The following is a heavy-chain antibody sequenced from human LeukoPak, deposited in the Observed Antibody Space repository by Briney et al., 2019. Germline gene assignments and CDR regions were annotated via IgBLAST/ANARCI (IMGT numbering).Heavy chain of an antibody. J-gene: IGHJ5*02. V-gene: IGHV3-74*01. CDR2: INSDGSST. CDR1: GFTFSSYW. D-gene: IGHD4-17*01. Sequence: PGGSLRLSCAASGFTFSSYWMHWVRQAPGKGLVWVSRINSDGSSTSYADSVKGRFTISRDNAKNTLYLQMNSLRAEDTAVYYCARGGYDYGDFYNWFDPWGQGTLVTVSS. CDR3: ARGGYDYGDFYNWFDP.